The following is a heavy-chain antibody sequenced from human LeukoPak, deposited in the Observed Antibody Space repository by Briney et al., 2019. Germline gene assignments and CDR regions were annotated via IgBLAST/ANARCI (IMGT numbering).Heavy chain of an antibody. J-gene: IGHJ4*02. CDR3: ARGITGTTY. D-gene: IGHD1-20*01. V-gene: IGHV4-34*01. CDR2: INHSGST. CDR1: GGSFSGYY. Sequence: SETLSLTCAVYGGSFSGYYWTWIRQPPGRGLEWIGEINHSGSTNYNPSLKSRVTISVDTSKNQFSLKLSSVTAADTAVYYCARGITGTTYWGQGTLVTVSS.